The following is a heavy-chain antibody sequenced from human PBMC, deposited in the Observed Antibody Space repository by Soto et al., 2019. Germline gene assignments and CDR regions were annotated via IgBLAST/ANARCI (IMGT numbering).Heavy chain of an antibody. D-gene: IGHD2-2*02. CDR2: IYPGDSDT. J-gene: IGHJ5*02. CDR3: ARGNYCSSTSCYTYWFDP. CDR1: GYSFTSYW. Sequence: GESLKISFKGSGYSFTSYWIGWVRQMPGKGLEWMGIIYPGDSDTRYSPSFQGQVTISADKSISTAYLQWSSLKASDTAMYYCARGNYCSSTSCYTYWFDPWGQGTLVTVSS. V-gene: IGHV5-51*01.